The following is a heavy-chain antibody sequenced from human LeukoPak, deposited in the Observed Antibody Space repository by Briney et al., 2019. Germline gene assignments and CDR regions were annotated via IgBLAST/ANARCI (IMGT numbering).Heavy chain of an antibody. V-gene: IGHV4-30-4*01. J-gene: IGHJ4*02. CDR2: IYYIRSI. Sequence: SETLSLTCTVSGASISSGGYYWNWIRQPPGKGLEWIGYIYYIRSISYSPSLKSRLTISVDTSKNQFSLKLSSVTAADTAVYYCARDGYNSGYFDYWGQGTLVTVSS. CDR3: ARDGYNSGYFDY. D-gene: IGHD5-24*01. CDR1: GASISSGGYY.